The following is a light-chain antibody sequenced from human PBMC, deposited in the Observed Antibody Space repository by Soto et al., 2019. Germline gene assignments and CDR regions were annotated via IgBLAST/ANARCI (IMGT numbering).Light chain of an antibody. CDR1: QSISSGY. V-gene: IGKV3-20*01. Sequence: EIVITQSPSTLSVSPGERATLSCRASQSISSGYLAWYQQKPGQAPRLLIYGASSRATGIPDRFSGSGSETDFTLTISRLEPEDFAVYYCQRYGTSLTWTFGQGTKVDIK. CDR3: QRYGTSLTWT. CDR2: GAS. J-gene: IGKJ1*01.